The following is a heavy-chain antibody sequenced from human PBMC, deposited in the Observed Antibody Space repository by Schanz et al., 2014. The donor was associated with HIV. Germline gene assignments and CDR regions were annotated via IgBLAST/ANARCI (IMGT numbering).Heavy chain of an antibody. V-gene: IGHV3-23*04. CDR1: GFSFDSFG. CDR3: AKMARSVAANTNFDY. J-gene: IGHJ4*02. Sequence: VQLVESGGGVVQPGRSLRLSCVASGFSFDSFGMHWVRQAPGKGLEWVSAISGGGAGTYYADSVKGRLTISRDNSKNTLYLQMNSLRVEDTAVYYCAKMARSVAANTNFDYWGQGTLVTVSS. D-gene: IGHD6-19*01. CDR2: ISGGGAGT.